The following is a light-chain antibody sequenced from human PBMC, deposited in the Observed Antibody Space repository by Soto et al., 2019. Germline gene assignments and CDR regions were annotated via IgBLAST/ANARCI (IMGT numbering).Light chain of an antibody. CDR1: QSVSSSY. V-gene: IGKV3D-20*02. CDR3: QQRSNWIT. J-gene: IGKJ5*01. CDR2: DAS. Sequence: MVLPQSPGTLSLSTVERANLSYRASQSVSSSYLAWYQQKPGQAPRLLIYDASNRATGIPARFSGSGSGTDFTLTISSLEPEDSAIYHCQQRSNWITFGQGTRLEIK.